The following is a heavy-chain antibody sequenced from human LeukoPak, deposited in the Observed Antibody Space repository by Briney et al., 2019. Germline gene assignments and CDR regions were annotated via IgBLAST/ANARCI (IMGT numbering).Heavy chain of an antibody. CDR3: ARFIRYYYDSSGYYYLDY. CDR1: GYTFTGYY. CDR2: INPNSGGT. D-gene: IGHD3-22*01. Sequence: ASVKVSCKASGYTFTGYYMHWVRQAPGQGLEWMGWINPNSGGTNYAQKFQGRVTMTRDTSISTAYMELSRLRSDDTAVYYCARFIRYYYDSSGYYYLDYWGQGTLVTVSS. J-gene: IGHJ4*02. V-gene: IGHV1-2*02.